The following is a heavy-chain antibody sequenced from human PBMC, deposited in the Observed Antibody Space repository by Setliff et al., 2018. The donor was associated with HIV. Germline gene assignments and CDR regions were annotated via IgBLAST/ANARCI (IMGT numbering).Heavy chain of an antibody. CDR1: GGSISRYY. CDR2: IYTSGST. V-gene: IGHV4-4*09. D-gene: IGHD3-3*01. Sequence: SETMSPTWTLSGGSISRYYWSWIRQPPGKGLEWIGYIYTSGSTKYNTSLKSRLTVPVAPSKNQFSLRLSPVTVADTAVYYCARHSDFWSEDGFDIWGQGTMVTVSS. J-gene: IGHJ3*02. CDR3: ARHSDFWSEDGFDI.